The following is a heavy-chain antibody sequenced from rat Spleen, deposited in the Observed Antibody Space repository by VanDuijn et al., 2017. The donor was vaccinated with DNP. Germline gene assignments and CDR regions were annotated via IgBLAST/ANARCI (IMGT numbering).Heavy chain of an antibody. Sequence: EVQLEESGGDLVLPGRSLRLSCVASGFTFSYYWMAWIRQVPGKGLEWIASITSGRGSTSYPDSVRGRFTISRDDAEKTLYLQMHSLRSDDTAIYYCARVGDLHDGGSGDALDVWGQGTSVTVSS. V-gene: IGHV5-31*01. CDR1: GFTFSYYW. CDR2: ITSGRGST. J-gene: IGHJ4*01. CDR3: ARVGDLHDGGSGDALDV. D-gene: IGHD1-12*02.